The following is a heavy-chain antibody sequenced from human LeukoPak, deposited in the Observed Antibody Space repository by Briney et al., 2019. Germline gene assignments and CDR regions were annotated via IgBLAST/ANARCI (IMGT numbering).Heavy chain of an antibody. D-gene: IGHD2-21*02. CDR1: GGSITSYY. CDR3: SRPNGGDYAFDI. Sequence: SETLSLTCTVSGGSITSYYWSWIRQVPGKGLEWIGYIYGSGRTNYNPSLKSRVTISMDPSKNQLSLKLSSVTAADTAVYFCSRPNGGDYAFDIWGQGTMVTVSS. CDR2: IYGSGRT. V-gene: IGHV4-59*08. J-gene: IGHJ3*02.